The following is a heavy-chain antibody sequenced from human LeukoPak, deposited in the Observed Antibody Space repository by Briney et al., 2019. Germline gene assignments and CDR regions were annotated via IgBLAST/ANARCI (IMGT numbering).Heavy chain of an antibody. CDR2: IYPGDSDT. J-gene: IGHJ4*02. CDR1: GYSFTSYW. V-gene: IGHV5-51*01. CDR3: ARLHYDILTGYSPGLDY. Sequence: GESLKISFKGSGYSFTSYWIGWVRQMPGKGLEWMGIIYPGDSDTRYSPSFQGQVTISADKSISTAYLQWSSLKASDTAMYYCARLHYDILTGYSPGLDYWGQGTLVTVSS. D-gene: IGHD3-9*01.